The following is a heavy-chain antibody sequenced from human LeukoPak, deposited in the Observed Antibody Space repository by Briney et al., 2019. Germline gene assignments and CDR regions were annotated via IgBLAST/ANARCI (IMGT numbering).Heavy chain of an antibody. CDR1: GFTFSSYG. V-gene: IGHV3-33*06. J-gene: IGHJ1*01. CDR2: IWNDGSDK. CDR3: AKDAQRGFDYSNSLQH. D-gene: IGHD4-11*01. Sequence: GGSLRLSCAASGFTFSSYGMHWVRQAPGKGLEWVAVIWNDGSDKYYADSVKGRFTVSRDNSRNILYLQMDSLRAEDTGVYYCAKDAQRGFDYSNSLQHWGPGTLVTVSS.